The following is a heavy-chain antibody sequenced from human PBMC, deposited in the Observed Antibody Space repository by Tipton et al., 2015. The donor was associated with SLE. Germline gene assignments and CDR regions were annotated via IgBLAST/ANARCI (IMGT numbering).Heavy chain of an antibody. CDR2: ISYSGST. Sequence: TLSLTCTVSGGSISSYYWSWIRQPPGKGLEWIGDISYSGSTNYSPSLKSRVTISVDTSKNQFSLKLTSVTAADTAVYFCAREWADDAFDICGRGPRVPVSS. CDR1: GGSISSYY. CDR3: AREWADDAFDI. V-gene: IGHV4-59*01. J-gene: IGHJ3*02.